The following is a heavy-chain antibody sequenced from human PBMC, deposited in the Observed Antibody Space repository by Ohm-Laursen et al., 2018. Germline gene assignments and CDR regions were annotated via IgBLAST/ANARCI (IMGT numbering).Heavy chain of an antibody. J-gene: IGHJ5*02. CDR2: IYYSGNP. D-gene: IGHD6-6*01. CDR1: GGSISSYY. CDR3: VLYSSFSVS. V-gene: IGHV4-59*08. Sequence: SDTLSLTCTVSGGSISSYYWSWIRQPPGKGLEWIGYIYYSGNPRYNPSLESRVTISVDPSKNQFSLKLNSVTAADTALYYCVLYSSFSVSWGQGTLVTVSS.